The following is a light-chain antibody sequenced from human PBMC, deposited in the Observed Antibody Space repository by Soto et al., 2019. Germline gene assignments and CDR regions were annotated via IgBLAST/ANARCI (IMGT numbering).Light chain of an antibody. J-gene: IGKJ2*01. CDR2: WAS. CDR3: QQYFLIPHT. CDR1: QSVLHNSNNYNY. V-gene: IGKV4-1*01. Sequence: DIVMTQSPDSLAVSLGERASINCKSSQSVLHNSNNYNYLAWYQQKPGQPPKLLIYWASTRESGVPDRFSGSGSGTDFTLTISSLQAEDVAVCYCQQYFLIPHTFGQGTKLEIK.